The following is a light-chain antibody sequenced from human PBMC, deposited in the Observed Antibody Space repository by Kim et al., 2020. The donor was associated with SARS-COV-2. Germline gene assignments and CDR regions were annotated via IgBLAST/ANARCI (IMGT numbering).Light chain of an antibody. CDR1: SSDVGSYDY. CDR3: CSYAGSPPYV. V-gene: IGLV2-11*01. CDR2: DVT. J-gene: IGLJ1*01. Sequence: QSALIQPPSVSGSPGQSVTISCTGTSSDVGSYDYVSWYQQHPGKAPKLMIYDVTERPSGVPDRFSASKSGNTASLTISGLQAEDEADYYCCSYAGSPPYVFGTGTKVTVL.